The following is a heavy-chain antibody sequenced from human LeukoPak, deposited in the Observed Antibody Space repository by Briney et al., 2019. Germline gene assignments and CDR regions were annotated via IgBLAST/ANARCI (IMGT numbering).Heavy chain of an antibody. D-gene: IGHD2-15*01. J-gene: IGHJ5*02. CDR3: ARDRSVVAATLSLFDP. CDR2: ISAYNGNT. Sequence: GASVKVSRKASGYTFTSYGISWVRQAPGQGLEWMGWISAYNGNTNYAQKLQGRVTMTTDTSTSTAYMELRSLRSDDTAVYYCARDRSVVAATLSLFDPWGQGTLVTVSS. V-gene: IGHV1-18*01. CDR1: GYTFTSYG.